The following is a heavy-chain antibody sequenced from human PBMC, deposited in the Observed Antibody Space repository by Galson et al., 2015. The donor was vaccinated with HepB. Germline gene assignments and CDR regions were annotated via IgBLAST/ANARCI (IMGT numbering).Heavy chain of an antibody. CDR3: AKGNHYYYYYGMDV. J-gene: IGHJ6*02. CDR2: LSGSGDNT. Sequence: SLRLSCAASGFTFNNYAMNWVRQAPGKGLEWVSGLSGSGDNTFYADTVKDRFTISRDNSKNTLYLQMNSLGAEDTAVYYCAKGNHYYYYYGMDVWGQGTTVTVSS. V-gene: IGHV3-23*01. CDR1: GFTFNNYA. D-gene: IGHD1-14*01.